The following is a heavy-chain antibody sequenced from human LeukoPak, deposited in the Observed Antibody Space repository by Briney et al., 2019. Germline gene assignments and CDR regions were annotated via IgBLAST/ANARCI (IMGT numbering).Heavy chain of an antibody. Sequence: SETLSLTCTVTGGSISSSSYYWGWIRQPPGKGLEWIVSSYYSGSTYYNPSLKSRVTISVDTSKNQFSLKLSSVTAADTAVYYCARQRVDFWSGYYPHFDYWGQGTLVTVSS. CDR1: GGSISSSSYY. D-gene: IGHD3-3*01. V-gene: IGHV4-39*01. CDR3: ARQRVDFWSGYYPHFDY. J-gene: IGHJ4*02. CDR2: SYYSGST.